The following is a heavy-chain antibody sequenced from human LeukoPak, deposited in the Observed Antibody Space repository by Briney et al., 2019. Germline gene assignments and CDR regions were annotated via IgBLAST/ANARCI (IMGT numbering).Heavy chain of an antibody. J-gene: IGHJ3*02. CDR2: LKQDGSEK. CDR3: ARWGSSGYYRNDAFDI. CDR1: GFTFSSYW. V-gene: IGHV3-7*01. D-gene: IGHD3-22*01. Sequence: GGSLRLSCAASGFTFSSYWRSWVRQAPGKGREGVANLKQDGSEKYHVVSVKRRFTISRDNATNSLYLQMNSPRAEDTAVYYCARWGSSGYYRNDAFDIWGQGTMVTVSS.